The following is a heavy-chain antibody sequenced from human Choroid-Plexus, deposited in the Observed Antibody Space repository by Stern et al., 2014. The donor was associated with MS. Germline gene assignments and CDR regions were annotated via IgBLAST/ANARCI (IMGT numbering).Heavy chain of an antibody. CDR1: GFTFGSCA. Sequence: VQLVESGGGVVQPGRPLRLSCVASGFTFGSCAMHWVRQAPGRGLEWVAGVSYDGSNKYYADSVKGRFTISRDNSKNTLYMQMSSLRPEDTAVYYCAKDRHYLTYFFDHWGQGSLVTVSS. D-gene: IGHD2/OR15-2a*01. CDR3: AKDRHYLTYFFDH. CDR2: VSYDGSNK. V-gene: IGHV3-30*18. J-gene: IGHJ5*02.